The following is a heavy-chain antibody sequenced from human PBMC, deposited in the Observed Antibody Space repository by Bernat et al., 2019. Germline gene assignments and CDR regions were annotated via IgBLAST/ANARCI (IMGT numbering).Heavy chain of an antibody. D-gene: IGHD4-17*01. CDR1: GLTVSSNY. Sequence: EVQLVESGGGLLQPGGSLVLSCAASGLTVSSNYMTWVRQAPGKGLEWVSVIYSSGRTYYADSVKGRFTISRDNSKNTVYLQMNSLRAEDTAVYYCARDSERDYGDYRFDYWGQGTLVTVSS. V-gene: IGHV3-66*03. J-gene: IGHJ4*02. CDR2: IYSSGRT. CDR3: ARDSERDYGDYRFDY.